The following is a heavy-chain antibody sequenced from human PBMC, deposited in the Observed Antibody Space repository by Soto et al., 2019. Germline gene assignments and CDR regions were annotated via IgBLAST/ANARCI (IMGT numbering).Heavy chain of an antibody. CDR1: GFTFSSYS. V-gene: IGHV3-48*01. CDR3: ARDFFSGSSNWFDP. CDR2: ISSSSSTI. D-gene: IGHD3-10*01. Sequence: EVQLVESGGGLVQPGGSLRLSCAASGFTFSSYSMNWVRQAPGKGLEWVSYISSSSSTIYYADSVKGRFTISRDNAKNSLYLQMNSLRAEDTAVYYCARDFFSGSSNWFDPWCQGTLVTVSS. J-gene: IGHJ5*02.